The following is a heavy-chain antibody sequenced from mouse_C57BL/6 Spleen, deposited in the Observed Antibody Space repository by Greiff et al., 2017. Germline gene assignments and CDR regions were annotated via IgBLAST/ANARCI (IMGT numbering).Heavy chain of an antibody. D-gene: IGHD4-1*01. CDR3: ARRVTGTKGAMDY. J-gene: IGHJ4*01. CDR2: IYPGGGYT. Sequence: VQLKESGAELVRPGTSVKMSCKASGYTFTNYWIGWAKQRPGHGLEWIGDIYPGGGYTNYNEQFKGKATLTVDKSSSTAYMQFSSLTSEDSAIYYCARRVTGTKGAMDYWGQGTSVTVSS. CDR1: GYTFTNYW. V-gene: IGHV1-63*01.